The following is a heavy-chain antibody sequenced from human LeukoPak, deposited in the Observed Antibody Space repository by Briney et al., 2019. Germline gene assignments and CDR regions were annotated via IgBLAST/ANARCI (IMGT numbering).Heavy chain of an antibody. J-gene: IGHJ4*02. CDR3: ARDGPTYYYDNSGHYYDY. Sequence: SETLSLTCGVSGYSISSGYYWGWIRQPPGKGLEWIGSIYHSGSAYYNPSLKSRVTISVDTSKNQFSLKLSSVTAADTAVYYCARDGPTYYYDNSGHYYDYWGQGTLVIFSS. CDR2: IYHSGSA. D-gene: IGHD3-22*01. V-gene: IGHV4-38-2*02. CDR1: GYSISSGYY.